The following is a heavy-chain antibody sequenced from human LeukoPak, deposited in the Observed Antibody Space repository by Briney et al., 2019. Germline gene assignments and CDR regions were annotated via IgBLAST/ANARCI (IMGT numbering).Heavy chain of an antibody. V-gene: IGHV3-23*01. CDR3: ARDPRQSHLVYTTGDY. D-gene: IGHD2-2*02. CDR1: GFSFSSYA. J-gene: IGHJ4*02. CDR2: ISDSGGST. Sequence: PGGSLRLSCAASGFSFSSYAMSWVRQAPGKGLEWVSAISDSGGSTYYADSVKGRFTISRDNSNNTLYPQMNSLRVEDTAVYYCARDPRQSHLVYTTGDYWGQGTLVTVSS.